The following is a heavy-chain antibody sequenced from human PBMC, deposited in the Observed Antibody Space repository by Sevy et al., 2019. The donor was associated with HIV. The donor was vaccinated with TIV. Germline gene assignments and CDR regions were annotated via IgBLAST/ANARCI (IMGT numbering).Heavy chain of an antibody. D-gene: IGHD6-13*01. CDR3: ARVPSAQYSSSWYYFDY. Sequence: ASVKVSCKASGYTFTSYGITWVRQAPGHGLEWMGWISSYNDNTNYAQNLQGRVTMTTDTSTSTAYMELRSLRSDDTAVYYCARVPSAQYSSSWYYFDYWGQGTLVTVSS. CDR2: ISSYNDNT. J-gene: IGHJ4*02. CDR1: GYTFTSYG. V-gene: IGHV1-18*01.